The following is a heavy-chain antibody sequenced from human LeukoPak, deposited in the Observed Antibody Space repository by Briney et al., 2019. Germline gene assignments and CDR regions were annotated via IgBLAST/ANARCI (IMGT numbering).Heavy chain of an antibody. D-gene: IGHD3-10*01. CDR1: GGSISSYF. Sequence: SETLSLTCAVYGGSISSYFWSWIRQPPGKGLELIGYIYYSGSTNYNPSLKSRATISVDTSKTHFSLKLSSVTAADTAVYYCARAPSSGIAYYYGMDVWGQGTTVTVSS. V-gene: IGHV4-59*01. CDR2: IYYSGST. J-gene: IGHJ6*02. CDR3: ARAPSSGIAYYYGMDV.